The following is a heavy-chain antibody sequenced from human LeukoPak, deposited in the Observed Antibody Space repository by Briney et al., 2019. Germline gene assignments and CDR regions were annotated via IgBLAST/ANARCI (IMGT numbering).Heavy chain of an antibody. V-gene: IGHV3-30*03. D-gene: IGHD2-15*01. CDR2: ISHGGNNT. CDR3: ARAYVGTAHIYYYYGMDV. Sequence: PGGSLRLSCAASGFTFSSAVMHWVRPAPGRGLEWVAVISHGGNNTYDADSVRGRFTTSRDNSKNTLYVQMTSLRAEDTAVYYCARAYVGTAHIYYYYGMDVWGQGTTVTVSS. J-gene: IGHJ6*02. CDR1: GFTFSSAV.